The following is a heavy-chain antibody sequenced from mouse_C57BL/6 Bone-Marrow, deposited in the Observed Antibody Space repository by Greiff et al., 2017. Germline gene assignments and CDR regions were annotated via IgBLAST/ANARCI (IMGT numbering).Heavy chain of an antibody. CDR1: GFSLTSYG. Sequence: VQLQQSGPGLVQPSQSLSITCTVSGFSLTSYGVHWVRQSPGKGLEWLGVIWSGGSTDYNAAFISRLSISKDNSKSQVFFKMNSLQADDTAIYYCAREGDYDWFAYWGQGTLVTVSA. CDR3: AREGDYDWFAY. V-gene: IGHV2-2*01. J-gene: IGHJ3*01. CDR2: IWSGGST. D-gene: IGHD2-4*01.